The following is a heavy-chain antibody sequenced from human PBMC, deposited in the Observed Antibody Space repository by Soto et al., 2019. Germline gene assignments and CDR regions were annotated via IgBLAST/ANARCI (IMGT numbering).Heavy chain of an antibody. CDR3: AEGPAYSSAWHGNYYYYGLDV. V-gene: IGHV1-69*01. Sequence: QVHLVQSGAEVRRPGSSVKVSCKASGDTFNSYGINCVRQAPGQGLEWMGGIIPVFGSTNYAPKFQGRVTFVADESTSTVNMEVTSLTSEDTAVYYCAEGPAYSSAWHGNYYYYGLDVWGQGTTVTVPS. CDR2: IIPVFGST. CDR1: GDTFNSYG. J-gene: IGHJ6*02. D-gene: IGHD6-19*01.